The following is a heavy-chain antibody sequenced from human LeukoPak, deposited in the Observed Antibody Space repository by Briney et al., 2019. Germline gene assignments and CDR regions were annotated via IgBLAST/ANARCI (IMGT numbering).Heavy chain of an antibody. V-gene: IGHV5-51*01. CDR2: IYPGDSDT. Sequence: GESLKISCKGSGYSFTNYWIAWVRQMPGKGLEWMGIIYPGDSDTRYSPSFQGQVTISADKSISTAYLQWTGLKASDTAMYYCARHRPGISSPTGDYWGQGTLVTVSS. CDR3: ARHRPGISSPTGDY. D-gene: IGHD6-13*01. J-gene: IGHJ4*02. CDR1: GYSFTNYW.